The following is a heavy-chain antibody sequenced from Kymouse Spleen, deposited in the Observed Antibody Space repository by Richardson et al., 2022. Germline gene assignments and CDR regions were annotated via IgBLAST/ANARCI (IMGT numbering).Heavy chain of an antibody. D-gene: IGHD3-10*01. J-gene: IGHJ6*02. V-gene: IGHV3-13*01. CDR3: ARSMVRGVGMDV. CDR1: GFTFSSYD. CDR2: IGTAGDT. Sequence: EVQLVESGGGLVQPGGSLRLSCAASGFTFSSYDMHWVRQATGKGLEWVSAIGTAGDTYYPGSVKGRFTISRENAKNSLYLQMNSLRAGDTAVYYCARSMVRGVGMDVWGQGTTVTVSS.